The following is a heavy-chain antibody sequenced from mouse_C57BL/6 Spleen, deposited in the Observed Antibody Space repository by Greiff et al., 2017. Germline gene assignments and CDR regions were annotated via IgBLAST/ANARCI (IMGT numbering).Heavy chain of an antibody. V-gene: IGHV1-52*01. J-gene: IGHJ2*01. Sequence: QVQLQQPGAELVRPGSSVKLSCKASGYTFTSYWMHWVKQRPIQGLEWIGNIDPSDSETHYNQKFKGKATLTVDKSSSTAYMQLSSLTSEDAAVCYCARGTGTGYFDDWGQGTTLTVSS. D-gene: IGHD4-1*01. CDR3: ARGTGTGYFDD. CDR1: GYTFTSYW. CDR2: IDPSDSET.